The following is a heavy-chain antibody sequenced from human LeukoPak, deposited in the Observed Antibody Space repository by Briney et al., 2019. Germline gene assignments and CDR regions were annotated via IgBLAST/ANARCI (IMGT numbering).Heavy chain of an antibody. CDR1: GYTLTELS. J-gene: IGHJ4*02. D-gene: IGHD5-18*01. V-gene: IGHV1-24*01. CDR2: FDPEDGET. CDR3: ATAWKRGYSYGYFDY. Sequence: AASVKVSCKVSGYTLTELSMDWVRQAPGKGLEWMGGFDPEDGETIYAQKFQGRVTMTEDTSTDTAYMELSSLRSEDTAVYYCATAWKRGYSYGYFDYWGQGTLVTVSS.